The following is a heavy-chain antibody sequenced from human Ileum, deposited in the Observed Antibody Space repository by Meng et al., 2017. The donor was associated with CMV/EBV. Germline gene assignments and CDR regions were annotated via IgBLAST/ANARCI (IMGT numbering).Heavy chain of an antibody. V-gene: IGHV3-30-3*01. CDR2: MSYDGSNI. J-gene: IGHJ4*02. D-gene: IGHD2-8*01. CDR3: ARDGDACTNGKCYLDY. CDR1: GFTFSSYA. Sequence: GESLKISCAASGFTFSSYAMHWVRQAQGKGLEWVTLMSYDGSNIRYADSVMGRFTISRDNSKNTLYLQMNSLRPEDTAVYYCARDGDACTNGKCYLDYCGQAT.